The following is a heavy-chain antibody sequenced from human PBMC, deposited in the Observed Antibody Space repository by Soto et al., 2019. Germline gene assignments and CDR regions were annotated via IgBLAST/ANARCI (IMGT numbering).Heavy chain of an antibody. CDR2: IYYSGST. CDR3: ARYQAKMGELSPIDY. J-gene: IGHJ4*02. V-gene: IGHV4-61*01. CDR1: GGSVSSGSYY. Sequence: SEPLSLTCTVSGGSVSSGSYYWSWIRQPPGKGLEWIGYIYYSGSTNYNPSLKSRVTISVDTSKNQFSLKLSSVTAADTAVYYCARYQAKMGELSPIDYWGQGTLVTVSS. D-gene: IGHD3-16*02.